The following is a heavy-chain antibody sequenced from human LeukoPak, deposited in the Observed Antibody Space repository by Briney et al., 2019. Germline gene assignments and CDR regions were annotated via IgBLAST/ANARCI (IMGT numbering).Heavy chain of an antibody. J-gene: IGHJ4*02. V-gene: IGHV4-34*01. CDR1: GGSLSGHY. Sequence: SETLSLTCGVYGGSLSGHYWSWIRQPPGKGLEWIGEISHSGSTNYNPSLKSRVTISVDTSKNQFSLKLSSVTAADTAVYYCARPEAVAGTGVFDYWGQGTLVTVSS. D-gene: IGHD6-19*01. CDR2: ISHSGST. CDR3: ARPEAVAGTGVFDY.